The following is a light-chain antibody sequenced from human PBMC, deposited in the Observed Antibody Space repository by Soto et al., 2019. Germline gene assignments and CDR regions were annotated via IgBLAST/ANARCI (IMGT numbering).Light chain of an antibody. Sequence: SYELTQPPSVSVSPGQTASITCSGDTLGDKYASWYQQKSGQSPVLVIYQNDKRPSGIPERFSGSNSGNTATLTISGTQAMDEADFYCQAWDSNNVVFGGGTLLTVL. V-gene: IGLV3-1*01. CDR1: TLGDKY. CDR2: QND. CDR3: QAWDSNNVV. J-gene: IGLJ2*01.